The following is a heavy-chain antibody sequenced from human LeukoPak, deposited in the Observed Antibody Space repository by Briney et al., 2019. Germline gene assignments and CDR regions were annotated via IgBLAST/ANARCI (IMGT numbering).Heavy chain of an antibody. J-gene: IGHJ4*02. V-gene: IGHV3-23*01. CDR3: AKGAVAGIRPLYYFDY. CDR2: ISGSGGNT. Sequence: PGGSLRLSCAASGFTFSSYAMSWVRQAPGKGLEWVSAISGSGGNTYYADSVKGRFTISRDNSKNTLYLQMNSLRAEDTAVYYCAKGAVAGIRPLYYFDYWGQGTLVTVSS. D-gene: IGHD6-19*01. CDR1: GFTFSSYA.